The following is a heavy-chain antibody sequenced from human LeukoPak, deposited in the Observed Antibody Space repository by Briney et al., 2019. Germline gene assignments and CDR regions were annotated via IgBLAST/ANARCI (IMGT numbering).Heavy chain of an antibody. V-gene: IGHV3-7*01. CDR1: GFTFRRHW. CDR3: LAESSTSYEGY. D-gene: IGHD6-6*01. Sequence: GGSLRLSCAASGFTFRRHWMDWVRQAPGKGLEWVANIKEDGSVRQYVDSVKGRFTISRDNAKNSLYLQMNSLRAEDTAVYYCLAESSTSYEGYWGQGTLVTVSS. CDR2: IKEDGSVR. J-gene: IGHJ4*02.